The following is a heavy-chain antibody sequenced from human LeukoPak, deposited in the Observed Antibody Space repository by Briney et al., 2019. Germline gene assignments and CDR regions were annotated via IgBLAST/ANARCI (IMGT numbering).Heavy chain of an antibody. Sequence: GGSLRLSCAASGFTFSSYAMSWVRQAPGKGLEWVSAISGSGGSTYYADSVKGRFTISRDNSKNTLYLQMNSLRAEDTAVYYCARHAYDSSGYYSPIGYWGQGTLVTVSS. V-gene: IGHV3-23*01. J-gene: IGHJ4*02. CDR2: ISGSGGST. CDR3: ARHAYDSSGYYSPIGY. D-gene: IGHD3-22*01. CDR1: GFTFSSYA.